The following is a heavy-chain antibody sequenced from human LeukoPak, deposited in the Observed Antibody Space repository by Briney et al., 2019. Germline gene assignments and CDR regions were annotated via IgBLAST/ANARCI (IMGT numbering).Heavy chain of an antibody. J-gene: IGHJ6*03. CDR3: AKGPLEYCTNGVCERHYYYYMDV. CDR2: ISGSGGST. Sequence: GGSLRLSCAASGFTFSSYAMSWVRQAPGKGLEWVSAISGSGGSTYYADSVKGRFTISRDNSKNTLYLQMNSLRAEDTAVYYCAKGPLEYCTNGVCERHYYYYMDVWGKGTTVTVSS. D-gene: IGHD2-8*01. CDR1: GFTFSSYA. V-gene: IGHV3-23*01.